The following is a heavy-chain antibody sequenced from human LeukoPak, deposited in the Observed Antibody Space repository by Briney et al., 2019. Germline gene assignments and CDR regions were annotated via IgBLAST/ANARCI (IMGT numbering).Heavy chain of an antibody. V-gene: IGHV1-18*01. Sequence: ASVKVSCKASGYTFTSYGISWVRQAPGQGLEWMGWISAHNGNTNYAQKLQGRVTMTTDTSTSTAYMELRSLRSDDTAVYYCARDYPPIYCSSTSCYAFDYFDYWGQGTLVTVSS. J-gene: IGHJ4*02. D-gene: IGHD2-2*01. CDR2: ISAHNGNT. CDR1: GYTFTSYG. CDR3: ARDYPPIYCSSTSCYAFDYFDY.